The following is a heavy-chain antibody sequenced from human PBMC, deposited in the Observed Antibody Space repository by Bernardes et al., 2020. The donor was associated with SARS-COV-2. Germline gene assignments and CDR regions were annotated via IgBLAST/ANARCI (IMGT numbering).Heavy chain of an antibody. Sequence: SEPLSLMCTVCGGSISSISYYWAWLLQPPGKGLEWIGSIYYSGSTYYNPSLKSRVTISVDTSKNQFSLKLSSVTAADTAVYYCARHGCSSTSCYWRNWFDPWGQGTLVTVSS. CDR3: ARHGCSSTSCYWRNWFDP. CDR1: GGSISSISYY. D-gene: IGHD2-2*01. CDR2: IYYSGST. V-gene: IGHV4-39*01. J-gene: IGHJ5*02.